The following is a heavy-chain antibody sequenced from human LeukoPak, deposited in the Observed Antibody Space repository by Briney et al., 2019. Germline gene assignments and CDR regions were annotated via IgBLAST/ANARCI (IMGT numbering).Heavy chain of an antibody. J-gene: IGHJ4*02. D-gene: IGHD6-6*01. Sequence: ASVKVPCNASGYTFTGYYMHWVRQAPGQGLEWMGRINPNSGGTNYAQKFQGRATMTRDTSISTAYMELSRLRYDDTAVYYCARERQDSSSSVDYWGQGTLVTVSS. CDR3: ARERQDSSSSVDY. V-gene: IGHV1-2*06. CDR1: GYTFTGYY. CDR2: INPNSGGT.